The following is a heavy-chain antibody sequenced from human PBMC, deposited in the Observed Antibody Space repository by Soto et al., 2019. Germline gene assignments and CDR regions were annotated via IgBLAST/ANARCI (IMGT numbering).Heavy chain of an antibody. CDR2: VHHSGST. J-gene: IGHJ4*02. Sequence: PSETLSLTCAVSGDSITNRNWWSWVRQSPDKGLEWIGEVHHSGSTSNNPSLRSRVSMSVDRSKNQFSLNLTSVTAADTAVYYCARRGYRGYDYDYWGQGTLVTVSS. CDR1: GDSITNRNW. D-gene: IGHD5-12*01. V-gene: IGHV4-4*02. CDR3: ARRGYRGYDYDY.